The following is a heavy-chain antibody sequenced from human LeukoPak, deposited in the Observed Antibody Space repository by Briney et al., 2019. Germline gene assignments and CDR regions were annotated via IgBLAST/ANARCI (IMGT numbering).Heavy chain of an antibody. D-gene: IGHD5-18*01. J-gene: IGHJ4*02. CDR1: GGSISGSNW. Sequence: SETLSLTCAVSGGSISGSNWWTWVRQSPGKGLEWIGEIYHGGSTNYNPSLKSRVTISVDKSKNQFSLNVNSVIAADTAVYYCARTGNTAMVPLDYWGQGTLVTVSS. CDR2: IYHGGST. V-gene: IGHV4-4*02. CDR3: ARTGNTAMVPLDY.